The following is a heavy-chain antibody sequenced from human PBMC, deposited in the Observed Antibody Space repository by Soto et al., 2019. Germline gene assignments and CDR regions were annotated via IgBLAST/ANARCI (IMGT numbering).Heavy chain of an antibody. CDR1: GFTFSGNV. D-gene: IGHD2-21*02. CDR2: ISGSGGST. J-gene: IGHJ5*02. CDR3: AKNGCGGDCYSSVAGNWFDP. Sequence: GGSLSLSCVASGFTFSGNVMSWVRQAPGKGLEWISIISGSGGSTYYADSVKGRFTISRDNSNNTLYLQMHSLTAADTAVYYCAKNGCGGDCYSSVAGNWFDPWGQGTLVTVSS. V-gene: IGHV3-23*01.